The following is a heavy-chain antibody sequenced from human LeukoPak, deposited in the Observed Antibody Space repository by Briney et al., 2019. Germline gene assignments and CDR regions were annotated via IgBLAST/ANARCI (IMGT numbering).Heavy chain of an antibody. D-gene: IGHD3-16*02. J-gene: IGHJ4*02. CDR1: GGSISSGDYY. Sequence: PSQTLSLTCTVSGGSISSGDYYWSWIRQPPGKGLEWIGYIYYSGSTYYNPSLKSRVTISVDTSKNQFSLKLSSVTAADTAVYYCARVLLSDGPNYFDYWGQGTLVTVSS. CDR3: ARVLLSDGPNYFDY. CDR2: IYYSGST. V-gene: IGHV4-30-4*01.